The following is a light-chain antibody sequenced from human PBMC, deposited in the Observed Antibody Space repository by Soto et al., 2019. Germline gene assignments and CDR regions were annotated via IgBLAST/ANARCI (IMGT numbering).Light chain of an antibody. Sequence: IMLTQSPATLSVYPGERATVSCRASQSVGGSSLAWYQQRPGQAPRLLIYDTSKRATGIPDRFSGSGSGTDFTLTISRLEPEDFAVYYCQQYQNSPRTFGQGTKVDI. CDR2: DTS. V-gene: IGKV3-20*01. J-gene: IGKJ1*01. CDR3: QQYQNSPRT. CDR1: QSVGGSS.